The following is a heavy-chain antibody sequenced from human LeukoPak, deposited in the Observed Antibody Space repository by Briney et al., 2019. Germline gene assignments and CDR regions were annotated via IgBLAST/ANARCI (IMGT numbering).Heavy chain of an antibody. CDR1: GFTVSSNY. CDR3: ASGYYYDSSGSTNASDI. CDR2: IYSGGST. V-gene: IGHV3-66*01. J-gene: IGHJ3*02. Sequence: GGSLRLSCAASGFTVSSNYMSWVRQAPGKGLEWVLVIYSGGSTYYADSVKGRFTISRDTSKNTLYLQMNSLRAEDTAVYYCASGYYYDSSGSTNASDIWGQGTMVTVSS. D-gene: IGHD3-22*01.